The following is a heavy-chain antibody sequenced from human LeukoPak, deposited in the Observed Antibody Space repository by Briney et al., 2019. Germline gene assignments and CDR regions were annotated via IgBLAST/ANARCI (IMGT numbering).Heavy chain of an antibody. CDR1: GFTFSSYE. V-gene: IGHV3-48*03. CDR2: ISSSGSTI. J-gene: IGHJ4*02. D-gene: IGHD5-18*01. Sequence: GGSLRLSCAAPGFTFSSYEMNWVRQAPGKGLEWVSYISSSGSTIYYADSVKGRFTISRDNSKNTLYLHMKGLRVEDTAIYYCARDTAMATFDYWGQGTLVTVSS. CDR3: ARDTAMATFDY.